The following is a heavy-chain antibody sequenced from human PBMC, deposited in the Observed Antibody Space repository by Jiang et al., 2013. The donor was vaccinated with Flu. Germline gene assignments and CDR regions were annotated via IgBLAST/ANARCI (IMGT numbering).Heavy chain of an antibody. D-gene: IGHD4-17*01. CDR3: ARFVDDGDYFDY. V-gene: IGHV2-70*13. CDR2: INWDNE. Sequence: KPTQTLTLTCTFSGFSLSASGMFVSWIRQPPGKALEWLALINWDNEYYNTSLKTRLAISKDTSKNQVVLTVTNMDPVDTATYYCARFVDDGDYFDYWGQGTLVTVSS. J-gene: IGHJ4*02. CDR1: GFSLSASGMF.